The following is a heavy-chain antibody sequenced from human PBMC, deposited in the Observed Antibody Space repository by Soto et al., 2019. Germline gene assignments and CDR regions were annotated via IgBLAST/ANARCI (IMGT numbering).Heavy chain of an antibody. CDR1: GGTFSRYS. CDR3: AREDRDRETGLVPAAIDGMDV. D-gene: IGHD2-2*01. CDR2: IIPIFGIA. V-gene: IGHV1-69*08. Sequence: QVQLVQSGAEVKKPGSSVKVSCKASGGTFSRYSITWVRQAPGHGLEWIGRIIPIFGIASYAQKFQGRVTSTADESTGTANRGLSSLRSDDTAVDYCAREDRDRETGLVPAAIDGMDVWGQGTTVTVSS. J-gene: IGHJ6*02.